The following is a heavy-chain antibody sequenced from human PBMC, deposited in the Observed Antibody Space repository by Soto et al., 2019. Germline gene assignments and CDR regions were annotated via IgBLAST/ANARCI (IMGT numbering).Heavy chain of an antibody. D-gene: IGHD4-17*01. CDR2: IMLIFGTA. CDR1: GGPFSSYA. J-gene: IGHJ3*02. V-gene: IGHV1-69*13. CDR3: ARPTTVTTQRWDYAFDI. Sequence: SVKVSCKASGGPFSSYAISWVRQAPGQGLEWMGGIMLIFGTANYAQKFQGRVTITADESTSTAYMALSSLRSENAAVYYWARPTTVTTQRWDYAFDIWGQGTMVTVSS.